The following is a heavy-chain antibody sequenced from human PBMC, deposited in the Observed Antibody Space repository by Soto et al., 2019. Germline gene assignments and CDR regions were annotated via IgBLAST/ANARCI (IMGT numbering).Heavy chain of an antibody. CDR1: GFTFSSYG. CDR2: IWYDGSNK. V-gene: IGHV3-33*01. CDR3: ARGMGPDRLYYYYYGMDV. Sequence: QVQLVESGGGVVQPGRSLRLSCAASGFTFSSYGMHWVRQAPGKGLAWVAVIWYDGSNKYYADSVKCRFTISRDNSKNTLYLQMNSLRAEDTAVYYCARGMGPDRLYYYYYGMDVWGQGTTVTVSS. J-gene: IGHJ6*02.